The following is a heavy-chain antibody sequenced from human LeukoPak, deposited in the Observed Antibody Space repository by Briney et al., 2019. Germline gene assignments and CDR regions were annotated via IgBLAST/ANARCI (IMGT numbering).Heavy chain of an antibody. CDR2: IYHSGST. J-gene: IGHJ3*02. CDR3: ARSDYKYYYDSSGYSYAFDI. D-gene: IGHD3-22*01. V-gene: IGHV4-30-2*01. Sequence: SETLSLTCAVSGGSISSGGYSWSWIRQPPGKGLEWIGYIYHSGSTYYNPSLKSRVTISVDRSKNQFSLKLSSVTAADTAVYYCARSDYKYYYDSSGYSYAFDIWGQGTMVTVSS. CDR1: GGSISSGGYS.